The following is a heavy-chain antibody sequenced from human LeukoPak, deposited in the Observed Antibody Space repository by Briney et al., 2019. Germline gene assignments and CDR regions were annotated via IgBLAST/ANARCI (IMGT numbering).Heavy chain of an antibody. J-gene: IGHJ6*02. CDR3: ARDPLPYGDYYYYGMDV. CDR1: GGSISSGGYY. Sequence: SQTLSLTCTVSGGSISSGGYYWSWIRQHPGKGLEWIGYIYYSGSTYYNPSLKSRVTISVDTSKNQFSLKLSSVTAADTAVYYCARDPLPYGDYYYYGMDVWGQGTTVTVSS. V-gene: IGHV4-31*03. CDR2: IYYSGST. D-gene: IGHD4-17*01.